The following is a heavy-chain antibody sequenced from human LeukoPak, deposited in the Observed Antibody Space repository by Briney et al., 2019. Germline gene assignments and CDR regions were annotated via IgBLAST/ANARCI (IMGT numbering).Heavy chain of an antibody. CDR1: GFTFNKYA. V-gene: IGHV3-23*01. Sequence: GGSLRLSCAASGFTFNKYAMSWVRQAPGKGLEWVSALSGGGETTYYADSVKGRFTISRDNAKNTLYLQMNSLRAEDTAVYYCARVDIVATPFDYWGQGTLVTVSS. CDR2: LSGGGETT. CDR3: ARVDIVATPFDY. D-gene: IGHD5-12*01. J-gene: IGHJ4*02.